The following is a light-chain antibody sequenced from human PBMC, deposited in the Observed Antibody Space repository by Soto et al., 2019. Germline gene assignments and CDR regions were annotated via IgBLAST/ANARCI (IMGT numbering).Light chain of an antibody. Sequence: QSALTQPASVSGSPGQSITISCTGTSSDVGGYNFVSWYQHHPGKAPKLIIYDVTNRPSGISNRFSGSKSGNTASLTISGLQAEDEADYYCTSYTSSITYFFGPGTKLTVL. CDR2: DVT. J-gene: IGLJ1*01. CDR3: TSYTSSITYF. CDR1: SSDVGGYNF. V-gene: IGLV2-14*03.